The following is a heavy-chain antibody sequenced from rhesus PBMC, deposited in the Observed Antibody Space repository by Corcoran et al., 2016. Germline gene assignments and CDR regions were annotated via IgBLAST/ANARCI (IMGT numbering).Heavy chain of an antibody. D-gene: IGHD2-21*01. Sequence: QVQLQESGPGLVKPSETLSLTCAVSGGSISSSYWWSWIRQSPGKGLEWIGYVYGCNGSTRYNPSLKSRVTISTDTSKNQFSLKLSSVTAADTAVYYCARRVVDNSLDVWGRGVLVTVSS. CDR3: ARRVVDNSLDV. CDR2: VYGCNGST. V-gene: IGHV4S7*01. CDR1: GGSISSSYW. J-gene: IGHJ5-2*02.